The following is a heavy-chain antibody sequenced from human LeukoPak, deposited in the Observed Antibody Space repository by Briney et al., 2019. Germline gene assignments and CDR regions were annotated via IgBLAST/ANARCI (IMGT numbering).Heavy chain of an antibody. Sequence: PGGSLRLSCAASGFTFSSYAMHWVRQAPGKGLEWVAVISYDGSKKYYADSVKGRFTISRDNSKNTLYLQMNSLRAEDTAVYYCASSVDYGAPLDYWGQGTLVTVSS. CDR2: ISYDGSKK. V-gene: IGHV3-30-3*01. J-gene: IGHJ4*02. D-gene: IGHD4-17*01. CDR1: GFTFSSYA. CDR3: ASSVDYGAPLDY.